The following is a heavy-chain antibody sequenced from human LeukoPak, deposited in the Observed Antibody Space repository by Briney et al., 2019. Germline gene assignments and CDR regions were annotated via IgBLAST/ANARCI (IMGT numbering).Heavy chain of an antibody. V-gene: IGHV3-9*01. CDR1: GFTFDDSA. J-gene: IGHJ1*01. D-gene: IGHD3-22*01. Sequence: AGGSLRLSCAASGFTFDDSAMHWVRQVPGKGLEWVSGISWNSGIIDYADSVKGRFTISRDNAKNSLYLQMNNLRPDDTAFYYCAKAPPYYSDSSGYFQHWGRGTLVTVSS. CDR2: ISWNSGII. CDR3: AKAPPYYSDSSGYFQH.